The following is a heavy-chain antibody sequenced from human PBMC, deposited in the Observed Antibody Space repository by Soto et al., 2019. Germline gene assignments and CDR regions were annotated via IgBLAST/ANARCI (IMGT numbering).Heavy chain of an antibody. Sequence: QVQLQESGPGLVKPSETLSLTCAVSGGSISSYYWRWIRQPPGKGLEWIGNIYYSGSTNYNPSLKSRVTISVDTSKNQLSLKLSSVTAADTAVYYCAGGSGWYIFDSWGQGTLATVSS. CDR2: IYYSGST. D-gene: IGHD6-19*01. CDR1: GGSISSYY. J-gene: IGHJ4*02. CDR3: AGGSGWYIFDS. V-gene: IGHV4-59*01.